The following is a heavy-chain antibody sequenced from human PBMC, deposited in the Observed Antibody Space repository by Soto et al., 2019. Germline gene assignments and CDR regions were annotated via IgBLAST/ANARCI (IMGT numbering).Heavy chain of an antibody. CDR3: AKESGDLSLR. CDR2: ISGSDSST. Sequence: EVQLLESGGGLVQPGGSLRLSCAASGFIFSSYAMSWVRQAPGKGLEWVSGISGSDSSTYYADSVKGRFTISRDNSKSTLYLQRNSLRAEDTAVYYCAKESGDLSLRWGQGTLVTGSS. CDR1: GFIFSSYA. D-gene: IGHD4-17*01. V-gene: IGHV3-23*01. J-gene: IGHJ4*02.